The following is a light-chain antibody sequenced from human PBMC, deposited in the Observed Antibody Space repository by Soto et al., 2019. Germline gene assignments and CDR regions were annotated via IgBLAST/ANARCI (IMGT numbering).Light chain of an antibody. Sequence: EIVLTQAPVTLSLSPGEGATLSCKASQNINTNLGWYQQKPGQAPRLLIYDASLRATGIPARFTGSGSGTDFALNINSLEPEDFAVYYCQQRGNWPRTWAFGQGTKVEVK. CDR2: DAS. CDR3: QQRGNWPRTWA. V-gene: IGKV3-11*01. J-gene: IGKJ1*01. CDR1: QNINTN.